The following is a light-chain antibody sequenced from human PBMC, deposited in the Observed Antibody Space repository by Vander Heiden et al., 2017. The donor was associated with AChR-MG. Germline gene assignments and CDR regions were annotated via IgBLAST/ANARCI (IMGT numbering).Light chain of an antibody. J-gene: IGKJ4*01. CDR1: QSVSSSY. V-gene: IGKV3-20*01. CDR2: GAS. Sequence: ETVLTQCPGTLSLSPGERATISCWASQSVSSSYLAGYQQKPGQAPRLLIYGASSFSGSGSVTDFTLTISRLKPVDFAVYCFQQYGSSPLTLAGGTRVEI. CDR3: QQYGSSPLT.